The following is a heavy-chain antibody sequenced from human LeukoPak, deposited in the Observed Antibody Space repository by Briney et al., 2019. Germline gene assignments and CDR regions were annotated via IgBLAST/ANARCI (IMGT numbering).Heavy chain of an antibody. V-gene: IGHV3-7*01. Sequence: GGSLRLSCVASGFTFTDFWMSWVRQAPGKGLEWVANIKLDGSEKYYVDSVKGRFTISRDNAKNSVYLQMDSLRDEDTAVYYCARSFHGYWGQGTLVTVSS. CDR2: IKLDGSEK. J-gene: IGHJ4*02. CDR3: ARSFHGY. CDR1: GFTFTDFW.